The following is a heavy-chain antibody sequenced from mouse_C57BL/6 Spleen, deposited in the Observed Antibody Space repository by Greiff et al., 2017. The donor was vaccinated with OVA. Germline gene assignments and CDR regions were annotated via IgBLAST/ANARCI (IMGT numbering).Heavy chain of an antibody. CDR1: GFTFSDYY. Sequence: EVQRVESEGGLVQPGSSMKLSCTASGFTFSDYYMAWVRQVPEKGLEWVANINYDGSSTYYLDSLKSRFIISRDNAKNILYLQMSSLKSEDTATYYCAREMGRAYFDYWGQGTTLTVSS. J-gene: IGHJ2*01. CDR3: AREMGRAYFDY. V-gene: IGHV5-16*01. CDR2: INYDGSST. D-gene: IGHD4-1*01.